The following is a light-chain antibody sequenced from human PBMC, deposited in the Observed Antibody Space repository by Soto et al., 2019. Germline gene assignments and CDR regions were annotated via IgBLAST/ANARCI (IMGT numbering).Light chain of an antibody. CDR2: DAS. J-gene: IGKJ1*01. CDR1: QSISSW. V-gene: IGKV1-5*01. Sequence: DIQMTQSPSTLSASVGDRVTITCRASQSISSWLAWYQQKPGKAPKLLIYDASSLESEVPSRFSGSGSGTEFTLTISSLQPDDFATYYCQQYNSYGTFGQGTKVDI. CDR3: QQYNSYGT.